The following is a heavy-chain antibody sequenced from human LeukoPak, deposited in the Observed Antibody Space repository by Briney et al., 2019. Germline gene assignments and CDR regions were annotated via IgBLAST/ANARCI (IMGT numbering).Heavy chain of an antibody. V-gene: IGHV3-23*01. D-gene: IGHD2-21*02. Sequence: PGGSLRLSCVASGFTFSSYAMSWVRQAPGKGLEWVSGISGSGGSTYHADSVRGRLTVSRDNSKNTLYLQMNSLRAEDTAVYYRAKDASGDLSSFDYWGQGTLVTVSS. CDR3: AKDASGDLSSFDY. J-gene: IGHJ4*02. CDR2: ISGSGGST. CDR1: GFTFSSYA.